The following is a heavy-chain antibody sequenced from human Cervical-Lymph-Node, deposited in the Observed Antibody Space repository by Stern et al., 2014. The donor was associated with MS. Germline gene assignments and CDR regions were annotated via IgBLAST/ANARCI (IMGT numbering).Heavy chain of an antibody. J-gene: IGHJ4*02. CDR3: ARETDTSGYYFDH. CDR2: INTNTGNP. D-gene: IGHD3-22*01. Sequence: QMQLVQSGSELRKPGASVNISCKASGYTFSRYAVNWLRQVPGQGLEWMGWINTNTGNPTYARGLTGRFVFSLDTSVTTAYLQISSLKADDTAIYYCARETDTSGYYFDHWGQGVLVTVSS. CDR1: GYTFSRYA. V-gene: IGHV7-4-1*02.